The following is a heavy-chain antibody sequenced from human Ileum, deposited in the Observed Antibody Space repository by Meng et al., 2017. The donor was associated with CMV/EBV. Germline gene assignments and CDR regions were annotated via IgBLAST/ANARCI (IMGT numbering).Heavy chain of an antibody. CDR2: INPSGGST. J-gene: IGHJ6*02. V-gene: IGHV1-46*01. Sequence: ASVKVSCKASGYTFTSYYMHWVRQAPGQGLEWMGIINPSGGSTSYAQKFQGRVTMTRDTSTSTVYMELSSLRSEDTAVYYCASSDYVDTAMVSSYYYYYGMDVWGQGITVTVSS. CDR3: ASSDYVDTAMVSSYYYYYGMDV. CDR1: GYTFTSYY. D-gene: IGHD5-18*01.